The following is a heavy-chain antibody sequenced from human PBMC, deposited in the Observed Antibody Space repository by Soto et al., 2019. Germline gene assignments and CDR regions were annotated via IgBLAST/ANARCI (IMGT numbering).Heavy chain of an antibody. CDR2: IKSDGSGT. CDR1: GFTFRTYW. D-gene: IGHD3-22*01. V-gene: IGHV3-74*01. J-gene: IGHJ4*02. Sequence: EVQLVESGGGLVQLGGSLRLSCEASGFTFRTYWMHWVRQAPGKGLVWVSRIKSDGSGTYYADSVEGRFTISRDNAQKTLYLQMNSRRAEDTAVYYCVRGDGDYHDGNGYLGRHWGQGTLVTVSS. CDR3: VRGDGDYHDGNGYLGRH.